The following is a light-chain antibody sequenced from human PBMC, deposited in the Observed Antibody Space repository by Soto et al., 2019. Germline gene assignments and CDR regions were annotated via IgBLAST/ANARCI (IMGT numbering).Light chain of an antibody. J-gene: IGKJ4*01. Sequence: EIVLTQSPGTLSLSPGERATLSCRASQSTDTNSFAWYQQKPGQAPRLLIYGASSRATGIPDRFGGSGSGTDFTLSISRLEDDDFAVYYCQQYGTSPLTFGGGTKVEIK. V-gene: IGKV3-20*01. CDR1: QSTDTNS. CDR3: QQYGTSPLT. CDR2: GAS.